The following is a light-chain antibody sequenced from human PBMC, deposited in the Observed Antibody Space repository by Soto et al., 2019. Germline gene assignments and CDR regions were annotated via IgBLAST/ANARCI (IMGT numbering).Light chain of an antibody. V-gene: IGKV3-20*01. Sequence: EIVMTQSPATLSVSPGERATLSCRASQSVSSSSLAWYQQKPGQSPRLLIYGASSRATGIPDRFSGRGSGTDFTLTISRLEPEDFAVYYCQQYAGSFGGGTKV. J-gene: IGKJ4*02. CDR2: GAS. CDR1: QSVSSSS. CDR3: QQYAGS.